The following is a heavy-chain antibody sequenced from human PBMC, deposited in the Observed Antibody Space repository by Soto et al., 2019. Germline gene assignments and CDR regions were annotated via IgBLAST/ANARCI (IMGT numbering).Heavy chain of an antibody. D-gene: IGHD6-6*01. Sequence: SQTLSLTCAISGDSVSSNSAAWNWIRQSPSRGLEWLGRTYYRSKWYNDYAVSVKSRITINPDTSKNQFSLQLNSVTAADTAVYYCARDGVEEAARGIFHYWGQGTLVTVSS. CDR1: GDSVSSNSAA. V-gene: IGHV6-1*01. CDR3: ARDGVEEAARGIFHY. CDR2: TYYRSKWYN. J-gene: IGHJ4*02.